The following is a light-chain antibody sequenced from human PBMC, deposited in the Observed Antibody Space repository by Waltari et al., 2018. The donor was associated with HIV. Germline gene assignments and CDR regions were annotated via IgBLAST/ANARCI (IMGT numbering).Light chain of an antibody. CDR3: SSYTLDFNRKKFGTMMV. Sequence: SPGQSITIFCTGTNNSLGAAFPVSRYCSWYQHRPGTAPRLIIYDTDKRPSGISDRFSGSKSGITASLTISGLHAEDEALYFCSSYTLDFNRKKFGTMMVFGGGT. CDR1: NNSLGAAFPVSRY. J-gene: IGLJ2*01. CDR2: DTD. V-gene: IGLV2-14*01.